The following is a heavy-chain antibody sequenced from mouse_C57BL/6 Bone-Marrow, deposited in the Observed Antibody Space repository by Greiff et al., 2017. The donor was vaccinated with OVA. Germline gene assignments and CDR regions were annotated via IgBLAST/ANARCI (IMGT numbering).Heavy chain of an antibody. CDR2: IYPGDGDT. V-gene: IGHV1-82*01. CDR3: ARHEDGYYASYFDY. Sequence: LVKPGASVKISCKASGYAFSSSWMNWVKQRPGKGLEWIGRIYPGDGDTNYNGKFKGKATLNADKSSSTAYMQLSSLTSEDSAVYFCARHEDGYYASYFDYWGQGTTLTVSS. D-gene: IGHD2-3*01. CDR1: GYAFSSSW. J-gene: IGHJ2*01.